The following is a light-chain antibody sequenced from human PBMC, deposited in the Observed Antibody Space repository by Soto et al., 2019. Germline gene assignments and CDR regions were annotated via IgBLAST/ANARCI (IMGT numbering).Light chain of an antibody. V-gene: IGKV3-20*01. CDR1: RSVDTD. CDR3: QQYGGSPRT. J-gene: IGKJ1*01. CDR2: ATS. Sequence: EILMTQSPATLSVSPGDSATLSCRASRSVDTDLAWYQQKPGQAPRLLVFATSARATGVPDRFRGSRSGTDFTLTISRLEPEDFALYYCQQYGGSPRTFGQGTKVDIK.